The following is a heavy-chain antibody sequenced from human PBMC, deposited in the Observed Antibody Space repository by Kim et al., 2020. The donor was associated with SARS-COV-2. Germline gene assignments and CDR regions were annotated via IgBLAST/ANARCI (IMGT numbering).Heavy chain of an antibody. V-gene: IGHV1-3*01. Sequence: ASVKVSCKASGYTFTSYAMHWVRQAPGQRLEWMGWINAGNGNTKYSQKFQGRVTITRDTSASTAYMELSSLRSEDTAVYYCARDRTRIAVAGRVGYYGMDVWGQGTTVTVSS. J-gene: IGHJ6*02. CDR2: INAGNGNT. CDR3: ARDRTRIAVAGRVGYYGMDV. D-gene: IGHD6-19*01. CDR1: GYTFTSYA.